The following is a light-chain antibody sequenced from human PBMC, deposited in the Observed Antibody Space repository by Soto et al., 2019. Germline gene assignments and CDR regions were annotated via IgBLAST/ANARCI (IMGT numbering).Light chain of an antibody. Sequence: DIVLTQSPATLSLSPGERATLSCRASQSVNSNYVAWYQHKPGQGPRLLFYGATHRATGIPDRISGSGSGTDVTLTISRLEPEDFAVYYCQQYGNSPQTFGQGTKVEIK. CDR1: QSVNSNY. J-gene: IGKJ1*01. V-gene: IGKV3-20*01. CDR2: GAT. CDR3: QQYGNSPQT.